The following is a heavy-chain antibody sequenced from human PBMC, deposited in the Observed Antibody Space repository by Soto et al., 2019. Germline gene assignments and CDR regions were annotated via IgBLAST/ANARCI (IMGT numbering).Heavy chain of an antibody. Sequence: QVQLVQSGAEVKPPGASVKVSCKASGYSFSNYDINWVRQATGQGLEWMGWMNPNSGKPDYAQKFQGRLTMTRDTSIGTAYMELSCLRSEDTAVYYCASGSYEILTGSPYIDVWGRGTTVTVSS. J-gene: IGHJ6*03. D-gene: IGHD3-9*01. V-gene: IGHV1-8*01. CDR1: GYSFSNYD. CDR3: ASGSYEILTGSPYIDV. CDR2: MNPNSGKP.